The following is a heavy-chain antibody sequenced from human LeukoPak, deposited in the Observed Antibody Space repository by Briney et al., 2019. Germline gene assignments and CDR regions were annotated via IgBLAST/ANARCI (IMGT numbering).Heavy chain of an antibody. Sequence: SVTVSCKASGGTFSSYAISWVRQAPGQGLEWMGGIIPIFGTANYAQKFQGRVTITADESTSTAYMELSSLRSEDTVVYYCASDREQQLGFGAFDIWGQGTMVTVSS. CDR3: ASDREQQLGFGAFDI. D-gene: IGHD6-13*01. CDR1: GGTFSSYA. J-gene: IGHJ3*02. V-gene: IGHV1-69*13. CDR2: IIPIFGTA.